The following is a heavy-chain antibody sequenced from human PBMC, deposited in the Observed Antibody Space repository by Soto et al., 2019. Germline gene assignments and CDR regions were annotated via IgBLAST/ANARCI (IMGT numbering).Heavy chain of an antibody. CDR1: GYSITTYW. CDR2: IDPSDSYT. Sequence: GESLTISCKGSGYSITTYWISWVRQMPEKGLEWMGRIDPSDSYTNYSPSFQGHVTISVDKSISTAYLQWSSLRASDTAVYYCARHGCSGGTCYSAWFDPWGQGTLVTVSS. D-gene: IGHD2-15*01. J-gene: IGHJ5*02. V-gene: IGHV5-10-1*01. CDR3: ARHGCSGGTCYSAWFDP.